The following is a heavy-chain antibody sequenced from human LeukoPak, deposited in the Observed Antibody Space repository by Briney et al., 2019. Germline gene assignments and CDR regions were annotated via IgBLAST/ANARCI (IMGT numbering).Heavy chain of an antibody. Sequence: GRSLRLSCAASGFTFDGYAMHWVRQAPGKGLEWVSGINWNSDRIGYADSVKGRFTISRDNAKNSLYLQMNSLRAEDTALYYCAKDSSSSPYYGMDVWGQGTTVTVSS. CDR2: INWNSDRI. CDR3: AKDSSSSPYYGMDV. D-gene: IGHD6-6*01. CDR1: GFTFDGYA. V-gene: IGHV3-9*01. J-gene: IGHJ6*02.